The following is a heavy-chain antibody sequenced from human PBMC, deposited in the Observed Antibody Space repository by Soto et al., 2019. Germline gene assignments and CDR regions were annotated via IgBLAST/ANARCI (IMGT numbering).Heavy chain of an antibody. D-gene: IGHD6-25*01. Sequence: GGSLRLSCAASGFTFIDFYMAWIRQSPGRGLEWISSISSGGETKYYADSVKGRFTISRDNTENSLYLQMNSLRADDTAVYFCARDMRLYGMDVWGQGTTVTSP. CDR2: ISSGGETK. CDR1: GFTFIDFY. CDR3: ARDMRLYGMDV. J-gene: IGHJ6*02. V-gene: IGHV3-11*01.